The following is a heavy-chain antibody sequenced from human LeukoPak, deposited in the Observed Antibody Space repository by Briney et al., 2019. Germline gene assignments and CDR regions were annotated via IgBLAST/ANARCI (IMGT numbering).Heavy chain of an antibody. CDR1: GFTFGAYA. Sequence: PGGSLRLSCTASGFTFGAYAMSWFRQAPGKGLEWVGFIRSKAYGGTTEYAASVKGRFTISRDDSKSIAYLQMNSLKTEDTAVYYCTREYCGGDCSPGYWGQGTLVTVSS. CDR3: TREYCGGDCSPGY. CDR2: IRSKAYGGTT. V-gene: IGHV3-49*03. D-gene: IGHD2-21*02. J-gene: IGHJ4*02.